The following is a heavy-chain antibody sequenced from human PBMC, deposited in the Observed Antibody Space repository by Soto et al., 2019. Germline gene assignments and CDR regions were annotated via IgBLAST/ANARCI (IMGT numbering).Heavy chain of an antibody. V-gene: IGHV3-33*01. J-gene: IGHJ4*02. CDR3: ARGNRHNSGARDH. CDR2: IWYDGRNK. CDR1: GFNFSTYG. Sequence: GGSLRLSCAASGFNFSTYGMHWVRQAPGKGLEWVAVIWYDGRNKYYTESVKGRFTISRDNSKSTMYLEMNSLRDEDTAVYYCARGNRHNSGARDHWGQGTQVTVSS. D-gene: IGHD1-1*01.